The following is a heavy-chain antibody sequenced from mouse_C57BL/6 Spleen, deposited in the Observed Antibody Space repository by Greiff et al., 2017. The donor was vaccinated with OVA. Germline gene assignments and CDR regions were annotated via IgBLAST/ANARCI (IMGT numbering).Heavy chain of an antibody. Sequence: QVQLQQPGAELVKPGASVKMSCKASGYTFTSYWITWVKQRPGQGLEWIGDIYPGSGSTNYNEKFKSKATLTVDTSSSTAYMQLSSLTSEDSAVYYCARGTMIIDYYAMDYWGQGTSVTVSS. CDR2: IYPGSGST. CDR1: GYTFTSYW. J-gene: IGHJ4*01. CDR3: ARGTMIIDYYAMDY. D-gene: IGHD2-4*01. V-gene: IGHV1-55*01.